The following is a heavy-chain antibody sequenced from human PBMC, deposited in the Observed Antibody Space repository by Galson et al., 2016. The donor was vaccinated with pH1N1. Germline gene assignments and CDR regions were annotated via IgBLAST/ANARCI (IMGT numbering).Heavy chain of an antibody. Sequence: QSGAEVKKPGDSLKISCKVSGYNFTNYWIGWVRQMPGKGLEWMGIIYPGDSDTKYSPSFQGHVTISADRSITTAYLQWSSLRASDTAIYYCPRHDRFCGGGSCYSVWFDPWGQGTLVTVSS. CDR2: IYPGDSDT. CDR3: PRHDRFCGGGSCYSVWFDP. J-gene: IGHJ5*02. CDR1: GYNFTNYW. V-gene: IGHV5-51*01. D-gene: IGHD2-15*01.